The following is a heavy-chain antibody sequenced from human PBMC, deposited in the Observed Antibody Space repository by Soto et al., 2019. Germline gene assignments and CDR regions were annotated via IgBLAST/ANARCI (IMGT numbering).Heavy chain of an antibody. Sequence: PGGSLRLSCAASGFTFSNAWLSWVRQAPGKGLEWVGHIKTTTDGGTTDYAAPVKGRFTISRDDSQNTLYLQMNSLNTEDTAVYYCTKEIHGYRYFDYCGQGTLVTVFS. CDR3: TKEIHGYRYFDY. J-gene: IGHJ4*02. CDR2: IKTTTDGGTT. V-gene: IGHV3-15*01. CDR1: GFTFSNAW. D-gene: IGHD5-18*01.